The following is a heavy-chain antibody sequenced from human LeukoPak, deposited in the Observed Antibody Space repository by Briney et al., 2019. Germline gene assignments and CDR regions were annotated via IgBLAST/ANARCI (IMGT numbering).Heavy chain of an antibody. J-gene: IGHJ4*02. Sequence: GGSLRLSCAASGFTFSSYWMHWLRHAPGKGLVWVSRINTDGSSTSYAVSVKGRFTISRDNAKNTLYLQMNSLRAEDTAVYYCARAPAAYFDYWGQGTLVTVSS. CDR3: ARAPAAYFDY. D-gene: IGHD2-2*01. CDR2: INTDGSST. V-gene: IGHV3-74*01. CDR1: GFTFSSYW.